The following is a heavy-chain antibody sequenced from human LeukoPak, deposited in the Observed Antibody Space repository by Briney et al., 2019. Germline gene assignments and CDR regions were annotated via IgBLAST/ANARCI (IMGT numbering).Heavy chain of an antibody. J-gene: IGHJ3*02. CDR2: LGTVVLTT. V-gene: IGHV3-74*01. CDR1: GFTFSSYW. CDR3: ARGGVWWWDGFHI. Sequence: PGGSLRLSCAASGFTFSSYWMHWVRQAPGEGLVWVSRLGTVVLTTTYADSVKGRFTISRDNAKNTVYLQMNNLRAEDTAVYYCARGGVWWWDGFHIWGQGTMVTVSS. D-gene: IGHD2-21*01.